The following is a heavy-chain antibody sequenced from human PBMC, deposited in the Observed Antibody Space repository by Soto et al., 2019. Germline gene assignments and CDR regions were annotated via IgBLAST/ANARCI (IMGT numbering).Heavy chain of an antibody. J-gene: IGHJ4*02. V-gene: IGHV4-59*11. D-gene: IGHD2-2*02. CDR2: IYNGGRT. CDR1: GGSISDHY. Sequence: SETLSLTCTVSGGSISDHYYMWIRQSPGKGLEYIGYIYNGGRTDYNPSLKSRVIISVGTSKNQFSLKLTSVTAADTAVYYCGTRFYTSGVLFDYWGQGTPVTVSS. CDR3: GTRFYTSGVLFDY.